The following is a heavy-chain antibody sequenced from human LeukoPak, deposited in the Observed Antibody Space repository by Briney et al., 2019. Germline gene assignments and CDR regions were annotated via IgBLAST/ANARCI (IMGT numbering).Heavy chain of an antibody. CDR1: GFTFSSYA. Sequence: GGSLRLSCAASGFTFSSYAMSWVRQAPGKGLEWVSAISGSGGSTYYADSVKGRFTISRDNSKNTLYLQMNSLRAEDTAVYYCAKEGYSGHRLGDAFDIWGQGTMVTVSS. J-gene: IGHJ3*02. D-gene: IGHD5-12*01. CDR2: ISGSGGST. V-gene: IGHV3-23*01. CDR3: AKEGYSGHRLGDAFDI.